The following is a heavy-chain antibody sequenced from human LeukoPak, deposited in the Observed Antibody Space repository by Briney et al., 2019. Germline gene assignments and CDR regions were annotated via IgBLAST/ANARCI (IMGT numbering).Heavy chain of an antibody. CDR2: IYPRDGST. V-gene: IGHV1-46*01. CDR3: ANHGDSDY. Sequence: EASVKVSCKASGYTFTSNYIHWVRQAPGQGLEWMGMIYPRDGSTSYAQKFQGRVTVTRDTSTSTVHMELSGLRSEDTAVYYCANHGDSDYWGQGTLVTVSS. D-gene: IGHD4-17*01. J-gene: IGHJ4*02. CDR1: GYTFTSNY.